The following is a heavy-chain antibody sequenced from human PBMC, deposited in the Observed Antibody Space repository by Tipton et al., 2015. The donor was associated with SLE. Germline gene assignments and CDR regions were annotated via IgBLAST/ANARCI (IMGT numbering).Heavy chain of an antibody. CDR1: GGSITSSSYH. J-gene: IGHJ4*02. D-gene: IGHD3-16*01. V-gene: IGHV4-39*07. Sequence: TLSLTCTVSGGSITSSSYHWGWICQPPGKGLEWVGNLFYGGTTSYNPSLKSRVTISVDTSKNQFSLNLRSVTAADTAVYYCARQRMGAFDFWGPGTLVTVSS. CDR3: ARQRMGAFDF. CDR2: LFYGGTT.